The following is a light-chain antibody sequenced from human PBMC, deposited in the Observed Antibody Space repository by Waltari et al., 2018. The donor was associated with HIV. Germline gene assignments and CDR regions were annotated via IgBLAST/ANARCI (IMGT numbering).Light chain of an antibody. J-gene: IGKJ1*01. CDR3: QHYDNWPPWT. CDR1: QSVSSK. V-gene: IGKV3-15*01. Sequence: EIVMTQSPAPLSESPGERATLNCRSSQSVSSKLAWYQQKPGQAPRLLISDASTRATGIPDRFSGSGAETEFTLTISSLQSEDFAVYYCQHYDNWPPWTFGQGTKLDIK. CDR2: DAS.